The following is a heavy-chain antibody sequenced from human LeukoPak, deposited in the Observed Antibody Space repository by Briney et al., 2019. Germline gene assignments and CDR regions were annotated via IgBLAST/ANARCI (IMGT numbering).Heavy chain of an antibody. CDR1: GFTFSSYG. CDR2: IRYDGSNK. CDR3: AKGVGGSANYYYMDV. Sequence: GGSPRLSCAASGFTFSSYGMHWVRQAPGKGLEWVAFIRYDGSNKYYADSVKGRFTISRDNSKNTLYLQMNSLRAEDTAVYYCAKGVGGSANYYYMDVWGKGTTVTVSS. J-gene: IGHJ6*03. V-gene: IGHV3-30*02. D-gene: IGHD3-10*01.